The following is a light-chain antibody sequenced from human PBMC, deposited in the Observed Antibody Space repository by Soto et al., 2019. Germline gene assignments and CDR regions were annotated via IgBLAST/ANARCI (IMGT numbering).Light chain of an antibody. Sequence: DIQMTQSPSSVSASVGDRVTITCRASQGINKRLAWYQQKPGTAPKLLIYSASSLYTGVPSRFSGSGSGTDFTLTISSLQPEDFATYYCQQANTFPLTFGGGTKVEI. J-gene: IGKJ4*01. CDR2: SAS. CDR1: QGINKR. CDR3: QQANTFPLT. V-gene: IGKV1-12*01.